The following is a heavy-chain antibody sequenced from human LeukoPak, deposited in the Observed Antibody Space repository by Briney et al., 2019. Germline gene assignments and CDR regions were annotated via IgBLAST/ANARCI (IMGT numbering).Heavy chain of an antibody. CDR1: GYTFTSYG. CDR3: ARDRGWELGYCSGGSCYDENWFDP. CDR2: ISAYNGNT. J-gene: IGHJ5*02. D-gene: IGHD2-15*01. V-gene: IGHV1-18*01. Sequence: GASVKVSCKASGYTFTSYGISWVRQAPGQGLEWMGWISAYNGNTNYAQKLQGRVTMTTDTSTSTVYMGLRSLRSDDTAVYYCARDRGWELGYCSGGSCYDENWFDPWGQGTLVTVSS.